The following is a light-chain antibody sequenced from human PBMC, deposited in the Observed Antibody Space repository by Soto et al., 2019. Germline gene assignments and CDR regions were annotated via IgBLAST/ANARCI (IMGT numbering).Light chain of an antibody. J-gene: IGKJ1*01. Sequence: DIQMTHSPSTLSASVGDRVTITCRASQSINNWLAWYQQKPGKAPKLLIYDASSLESGVPSRFSGSGSGTELTLTISSLQPDDFATYYCQQYNSYPWTFGQGTKVEIK. CDR3: QQYNSYPWT. CDR2: DAS. V-gene: IGKV1-5*01. CDR1: QSINNW.